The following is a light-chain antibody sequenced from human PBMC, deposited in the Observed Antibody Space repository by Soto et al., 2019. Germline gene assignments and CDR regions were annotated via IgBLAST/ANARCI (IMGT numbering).Light chain of an antibody. CDR1: QGISSY. CDR3: QHRWT. V-gene: IGKV1-9*01. J-gene: IGKJ1*01. CDR2: AAS. Sequence: DIQLTQSPSFLSASVGDRVTITCRASQGISSYLAWYQQKPGKAPKLLIYAASTLQSGVPSRFSGSESGTEFTLTISSLQPEDFATYYCQHRWTFGQGTKVEIK.